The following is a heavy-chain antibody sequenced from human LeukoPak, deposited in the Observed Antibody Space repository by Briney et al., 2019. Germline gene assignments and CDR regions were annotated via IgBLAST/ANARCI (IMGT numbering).Heavy chain of an antibody. V-gene: IGHV3-21*01. CDR2: ITTSDGNT. CDR3: AREYYYDSSGYL. J-gene: IGHJ4*02. Sequence: GGSLRLSCAASGFTFSSYTMSWVRQAPGKGLEWVSTITTSDGNTYYADSVKGRFTISRDNAKNSLYLQMNSLRAEDTAVYYCAREYYYDSSGYLWGQGTLVTVSS. CDR1: GFTFSSYT. D-gene: IGHD3-22*01.